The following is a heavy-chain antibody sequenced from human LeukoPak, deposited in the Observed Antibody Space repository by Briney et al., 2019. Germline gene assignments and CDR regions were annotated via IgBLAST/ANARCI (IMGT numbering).Heavy chain of an antibody. CDR1: GGSISSSSYY. CDR2: IYYSGST. V-gene: IGHV4-39*07. D-gene: IGHD2-2*01. J-gene: IGHJ5*02. CDR3: ARLGRIVVVPAAMLGFRFDP. Sequence: SSETLSLTCTVSGGSISSSSYYWGWIRQPPGKGLEWIGSIYYSGSTYYNPSLKSRVTTSVDTSKNQFSLKLSSVTAADTAVYYRARLGRIVVVPAAMLGFRFDPWGQGTLVTVSS.